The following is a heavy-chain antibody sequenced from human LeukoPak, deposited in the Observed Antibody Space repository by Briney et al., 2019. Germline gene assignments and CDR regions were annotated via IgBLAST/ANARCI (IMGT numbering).Heavy chain of an antibody. CDR1: GGSISSGGYS. CDR2: IYHSGST. D-gene: IGHD3-22*01. CDR3: ASSSDSSGYYGVLPPV. V-gene: IGHV4-30-2*01. Sequence: SQTLSLTCAVSGGSISSGGYSWSWIRQPPGKGLEWIGYIYHSGSTYYNPSLKSRVTISVDRSKNQFSLKLSSVTAADTVVYYCASSSDSSGYYGVLPPVWGQGTLVTVSS. J-gene: IGHJ4*02.